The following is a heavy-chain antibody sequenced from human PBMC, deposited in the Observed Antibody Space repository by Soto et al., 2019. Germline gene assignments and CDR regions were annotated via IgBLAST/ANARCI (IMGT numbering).Heavy chain of an antibody. D-gene: IGHD3-22*01. Sequence: QVQLQESGPGLVKPSETLSLTCAVSGDSISSYYCMWIRQPPGKGLESIGYLYYGRSANYNPSLKSRVTLSVDTSTNQCALTLTSMTAAATAVYYCAIRSMAVVPEYWGQGTLVTVSS. J-gene: IGHJ4*02. CDR3: AIRSMAVVPEY. CDR2: LYYGRSA. CDR1: GDSISSYY. V-gene: IGHV4-59*01.